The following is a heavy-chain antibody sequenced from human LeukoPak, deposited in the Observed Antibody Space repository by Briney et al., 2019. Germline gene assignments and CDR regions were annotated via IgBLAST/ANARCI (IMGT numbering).Heavy chain of an antibody. CDR2: IFHSGTT. CDR3: ARSYYYGSGSYRPPDY. CDR1: GGSISSGGYS. Sequence: SQTLSLTCAVSGGSISSGGYSWSWIRQPPGKGLEWIGYIFHSGTTDYNPSLQSRATISVDRSRNQFSLRLNFVTAADTAVYYCARSYYYGSGSYRPPDYWGQGTLVTVSS. J-gene: IGHJ4*02. D-gene: IGHD3-10*01. V-gene: IGHV4-30-2*01.